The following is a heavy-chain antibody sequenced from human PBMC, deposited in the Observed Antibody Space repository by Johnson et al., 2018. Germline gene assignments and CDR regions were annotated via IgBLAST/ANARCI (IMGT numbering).Heavy chain of an antibody. J-gene: IGHJ3*02. CDR2: IKEDGSEK. CDR3: ARERSGYSSAWYSTFDI. V-gene: IGHV3-7*01. D-gene: IGHD6-19*01. Sequence: VQLVESGGGLVQPGGSLRLSCGASGFTFSNYWMSWVRQAPGKGLEWVANIKEDGSEKKYVDSVKGRFTVSRDNAKKSGYLQMSGLRAEGTDVYYCARERSGYSSAWYSTFDIWGQGTMVTVSS. CDR1: GFTFSNYW.